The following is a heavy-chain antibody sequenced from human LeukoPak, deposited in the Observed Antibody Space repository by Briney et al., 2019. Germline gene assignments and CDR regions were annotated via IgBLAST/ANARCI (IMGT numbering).Heavy chain of an antibody. D-gene: IGHD3-3*01. CDR2: IYHNGRT. J-gene: IGHJ4*02. CDR3: ARASEGIGYFDT. CDR1: GASFSNDY. Sequence: PSETLSLTCTVSGASFSNDYWRWVRQAPGNGLEWIGYIYHNGRTNYSPSLKSRITMSIDTSQNQFSLKLTSVTAADTAVYYCARASEGIGYFDTWGLRSLVTVSS. V-gene: IGHV4-59*01.